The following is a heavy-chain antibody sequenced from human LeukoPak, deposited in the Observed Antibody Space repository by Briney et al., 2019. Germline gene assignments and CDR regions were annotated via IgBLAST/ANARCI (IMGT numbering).Heavy chain of an antibody. CDR2: IIPIFGTA. CDR1: GYTFTSYD. CDR3: AREKKYDILTGYSDYYYYYGMDV. J-gene: IGHJ6*04. D-gene: IGHD3-9*01. Sequence: SVKVSCKASGYTFTSYDINWVRQAPGQGLEWMGGIIPIFGTANYAQKFQGRVTITADESTSTAYMELSSLRSEDTAVYYCAREKKYDILTGYSDYYYYYGMDVWGKGTTVTVSS. V-gene: IGHV1-69*13.